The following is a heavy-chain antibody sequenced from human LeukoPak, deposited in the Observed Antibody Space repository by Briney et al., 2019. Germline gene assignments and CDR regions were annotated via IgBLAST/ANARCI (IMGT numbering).Heavy chain of an antibody. J-gene: IGHJ3*02. CDR1: GFTFSSYW. V-gene: IGHV3-7*01. D-gene: IGHD3-10*01. CDR3: ARGISGPHYYDI. Sequence: PGGSLRLSCTASGFTFSSYWMSWVRQAPGKGLEWVANIKQDGSEKYYVDSVKGRFTISRDNAENSLYLQMNSLRAEDTAVYYCARGISGPHYYDIWGQGTMVTVSS. CDR2: IKQDGSEK.